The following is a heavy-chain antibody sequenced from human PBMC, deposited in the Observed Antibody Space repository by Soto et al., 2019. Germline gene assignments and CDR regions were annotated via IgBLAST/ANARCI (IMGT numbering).Heavy chain of an antibody. CDR2: IHSDGSSA. D-gene: IGHD3-10*01. J-gene: IGHJ4*02. CDR1: GFTFSSYW. V-gene: IGHV3-74*01. Sequence: EVQLVESGGDLVQPGGSLRLSCAASGFTFSSYWMHWVRQAPGEGLVWVSRIHSDGSSANYADSVKGRFTISRANAQNTLYLQMNSLRAEDTAVYRCARGGRGSYYLDYWGQGTLVTVSS. CDR3: ARGGRGSYYLDY.